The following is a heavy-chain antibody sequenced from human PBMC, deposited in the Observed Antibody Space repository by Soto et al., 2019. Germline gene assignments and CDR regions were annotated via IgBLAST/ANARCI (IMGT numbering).Heavy chain of an antibody. J-gene: IGHJ6*02. Sequence: GGSLRLSCAASGFTFSSYTMNWVRQAPGKGLEWVSSISSDNSYIHYTDSVKGRFTISRDNAKNSLYLQLNSLRAEDTAVYYCARRSELLWFGEPLYGMDVWGQGTTVTVSS. V-gene: IGHV3-21*01. CDR3: ARRSELLWFGEPLYGMDV. CDR2: ISSDNSYI. D-gene: IGHD3-10*01. CDR1: GFTFSSYT.